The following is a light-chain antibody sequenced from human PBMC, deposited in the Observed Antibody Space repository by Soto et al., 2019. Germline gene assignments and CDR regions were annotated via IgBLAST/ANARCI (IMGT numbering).Light chain of an antibody. CDR1: QSLVYSDGNTY. CDR3: MQVTHWPAIP. Sequence: DVVLTQSPLALPVTLGQPASISCRSSQSLVYSDGNTYLNWFHQRPSQSPRRLIYRVSNLDSEVPDRFSGSGSGNDFTLTISRVEAEDVGIYYCMQVTHWPAIPFGPGTKVHI. CDR2: RVS. V-gene: IGKV2-30*01. J-gene: IGKJ3*01.